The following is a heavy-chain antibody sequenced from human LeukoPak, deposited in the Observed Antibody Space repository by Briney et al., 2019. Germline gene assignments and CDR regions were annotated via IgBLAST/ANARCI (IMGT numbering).Heavy chain of an antibody. Sequence: GGSLRLSCAASGFTFSSYWMSWVRQAPGKGLEWVANIKQDGSEKYYVDSVKGRFTISRDNAKNSLYLQMNSPRAEDTAVYYCARGSRFLVYTFRDPYYMDVWGKGTTVTVSS. D-gene: IGHD3-3*01. CDR3: ARGSRFLVYTFRDPYYMDV. J-gene: IGHJ6*03. V-gene: IGHV3-7*01. CDR2: IKQDGSEK. CDR1: GFTFSSYW.